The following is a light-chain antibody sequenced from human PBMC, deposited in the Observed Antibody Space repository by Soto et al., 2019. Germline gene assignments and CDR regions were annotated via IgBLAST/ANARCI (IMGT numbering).Light chain of an antibody. J-gene: IGLJ2*01. CDR2: EVS. Sequence: QSALTQPASVSGSPGQSITISCTGYIHYDFVSWYQQHPGTAPKLVIYEVSNRPSGTSDRFSGSKSGHTASLTISGLQTEDEAVYYCAAWDDSLSGVVFGGGTKLTVL. CDR1: IHYDF. CDR3: AAWDDSLSGVV. V-gene: IGLV2-14*01.